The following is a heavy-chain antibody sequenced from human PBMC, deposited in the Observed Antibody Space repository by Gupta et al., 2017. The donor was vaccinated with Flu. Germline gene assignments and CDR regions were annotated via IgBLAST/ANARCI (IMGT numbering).Heavy chain of an antibody. J-gene: IGHJ5*02. D-gene: IGHD1-7*01. V-gene: IGHV4-59*01. CDR3: ARDLMGTELELHWFDP. CDR1: GGSISSYY. CDR2: IYYSGST. Sequence: QVQLQESGPGLVKPSETLSLTCTVSGGSISSYYWSWIRQPPGKGLEWIGYIYYSGSTNYNPSLKSRVTISVDTSKNQFSLKLSSVTAADTAVYYCARDLMGTELELHWFDPWGQGTLVTVSS.